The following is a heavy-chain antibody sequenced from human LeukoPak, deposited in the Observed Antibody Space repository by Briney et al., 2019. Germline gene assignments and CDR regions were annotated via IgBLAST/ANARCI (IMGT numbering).Heavy chain of an antibody. D-gene: IGHD3-22*01. CDR3: ARVRDIGYDSSTSD. J-gene: IGHJ4*02. V-gene: IGHV3-20*04. CDR2: INWNGGST. Sequence: GGSLRLSCAASGFTFDDYGMSWVRQALGRGLEWVSGINWNGGSTAYADSVKGRFTVSRDNAKNSLYLQMNSLRAEDTAFYYCARVRDIGYDSSTSDWGQGTLVTVSS. CDR1: GFTFDDYG.